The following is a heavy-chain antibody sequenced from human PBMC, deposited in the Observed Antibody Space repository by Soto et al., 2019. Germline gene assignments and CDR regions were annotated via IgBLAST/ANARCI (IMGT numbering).Heavy chain of an antibody. CDR2: IIPIFGTA. CDR1: GGTFSSYA. Sequence: ASVKVSCKASGGTFSSYAISWVRQAPGQGLEWMGGIIPIFGTANYAQKFQGRVTITADESTSTAYRELSSLRSEDTVVYYCARLFSADGNYYYGMDVWGPGTTV. V-gene: IGHV1-69*13. CDR3: ARLFSADGNYYYGMDV. J-gene: IGHJ6*02.